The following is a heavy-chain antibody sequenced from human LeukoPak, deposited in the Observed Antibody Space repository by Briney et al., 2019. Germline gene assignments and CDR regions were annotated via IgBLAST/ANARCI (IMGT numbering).Heavy chain of an antibody. D-gene: IGHD6-6*01. CDR3: AILTTHSSSSQFDY. J-gene: IGHJ4*02. Sequence: QPGGSLRLSCAASGFTISRYAMSWFRQPPGKGREGVSAIIGSGTITYYADSVKGRFTISRDTSKDTLYLQMNSLRAEDTAIYFCAILTTHSSSSQFDYWGQGTLVTVSS. CDR1: GFTISRYA. CDR2: IIGSGTIT. V-gene: IGHV3-23*01.